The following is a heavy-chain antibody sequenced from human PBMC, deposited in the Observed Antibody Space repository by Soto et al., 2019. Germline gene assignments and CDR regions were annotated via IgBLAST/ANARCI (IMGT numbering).Heavy chain of an antibody. J-gene: IGHJ4*02. Sequence: EAHLVESGGGLVKAGGSLRLSCAASGIILSDTWMNWVRQAPGKGLEWVGRIESTESGGTTDFASTVKGRFTISRDDSKNTLSLHMTSLEPEDTALYYCVAESHVTPYYFENWGQGALVTVSS. CDR1: GIILSDTW. CDR3: VAESHVTPYYFEN. V-gene: IGHV3-15*04. CDR2: IESTESGGTT. D-gene: IGHD2-21*02.